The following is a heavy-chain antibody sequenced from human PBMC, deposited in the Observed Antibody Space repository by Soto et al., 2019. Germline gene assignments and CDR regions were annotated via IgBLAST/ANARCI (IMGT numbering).Heavy chain of an antibody. D-gene: IGHD3-10*01. CDR3: AKDLGYFDWLGNTYYYGSGSYPKRVSDY. V-gene: IGHV3-23*01. CDR1: GFTFSSYA. CDR2: ISGSGGST. J-gene: IGHJ4*02. Sequence: EVQLLESGGGLVQPGGSLRLSCAASGFTFSSYAMSWVRQAPGKGLEWVSAISGSGGSTYYADSVKGRFTISRDNSKNTLYLQMNSLRAEDTAVYYCAKDLGYFDWLGNTYYYGSGSYPKRVSDYWGQGTLVTVSS.